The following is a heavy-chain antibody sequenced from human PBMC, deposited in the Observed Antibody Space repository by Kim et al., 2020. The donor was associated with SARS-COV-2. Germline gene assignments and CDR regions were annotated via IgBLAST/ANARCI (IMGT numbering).Heavy chain of an antibody. CDR3: AKDGPRCCTSASCSSPDV. CDR2: ISGSGGNT. CDR1: GFTFSSYA. V-gene: IGHV3-23*01. Sequence: GGSLRLSCAASGFTFSSYAMNWVRQAPGKGLEWVSIISGSGGNTYYADSVKGRFTISRDNSRNTLYLQINSLRAEDTAVYYCAKDGPRCCTSASCSSPDVWGQGTTVTVSS. D-gene: IGHD2-2*01. J-gene: IGHJ6*02.